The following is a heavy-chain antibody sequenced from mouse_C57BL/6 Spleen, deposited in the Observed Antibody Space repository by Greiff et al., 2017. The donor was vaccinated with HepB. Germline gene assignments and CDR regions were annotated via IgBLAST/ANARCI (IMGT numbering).Heavy chain of an antibody. D-gene: IGHD1-1*01. V-gene: IGHV14-1*01. CDR3: TTGVVARDFDV. CDR1: GFNIKDYY. J-gene: IGHJ1*03. Sequence: EVKLEQSGAELVRPGASVKLSCTASGFNIKDYYMHWVKQRPEQGLEWIGRIDPEDGDTEYAPKFQGKATMTADTSSNTAYLQLSSLTSEDTAVYYCTTGVVARDFDVWGTGTTVTVSS. CDR2: IDPEDGDT.